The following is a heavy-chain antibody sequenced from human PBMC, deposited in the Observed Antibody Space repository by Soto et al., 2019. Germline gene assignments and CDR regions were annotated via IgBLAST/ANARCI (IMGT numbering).Heavy chain of an antibody. J-gene: IGHJ4*02. CDR2: INAGNGNT. CDR3: ARSPVIAVADY. V-gene: IGHV1-3*05. D-gene: IGHD6-19*01. CDR1: GYTFTSYA. Sequence: QVQLVQSGAEEKKPGASVKVSCKASGYTFTSYAMHWVRQAPGKRLEWMGWINAGNGNTKYSQKFQGRVTITRDTSASTAYMELSSLRSEETAVYYCARSPVIAVADYWGQGTLVTVAS.